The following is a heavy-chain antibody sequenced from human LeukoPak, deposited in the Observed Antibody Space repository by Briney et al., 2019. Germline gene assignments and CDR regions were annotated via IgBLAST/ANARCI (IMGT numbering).Heavy chain of an antibody. CDR2: IWFDGSEQ. V-gene: IGHV3-33*01. CDR3: AREGDSRWGELSP. Sequence: GRSLRLSCAASGFTFSTYAIHWVRQAPGKGLEWVAVIWFDGSEQYYADSVKGRFIISRDNSKSTSNPQLNSLRAEDTAVYYCAREGDSRWGELSPWGQGTLVTVSS. J-gene: IGHJ1*01. D-gene: IGHD3-16*02. CDR1: GFTFSTYA.